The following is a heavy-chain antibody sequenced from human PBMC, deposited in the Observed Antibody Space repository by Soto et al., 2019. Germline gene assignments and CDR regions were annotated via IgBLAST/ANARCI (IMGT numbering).Heavy chain of an antibody. CDR3: ARRLDNTLDF. CDR2: IYPHDSDT. V-gene: IGHV5-51*01. CDR1: GYNFAAYW. J-gene: IGHJ4*02. D-gene: IGHD1-20*01. Sequence: PGESLKISCKGSGYNFAAYWIGWVRQMPGKGLEWMGIIYPHDSDTRYSPSFQGQVTTSADKSISTAYLQWSSLKASDTAIYYCARRLDNTLDFWGQGTLVTAPQ.